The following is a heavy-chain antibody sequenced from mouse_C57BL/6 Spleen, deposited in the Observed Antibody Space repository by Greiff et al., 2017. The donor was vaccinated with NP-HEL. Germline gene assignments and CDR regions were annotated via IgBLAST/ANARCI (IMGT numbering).Heavy chain of an antibody. CDR2: ISSGSSTI. J-gene: IGHJ3*01. CDR1: GFTFSDYG. V-gene: IGHV5-17*01. CDR3: ARKDYGSSYGAY. D-gene: IGHD1-1*01. Sequence: DVQLVESGGGLVKPGGSLKLSCAASGFTFSDYGMHWVRQAPEKGLEWVAYISSGSSTIYYADTVKGRFTISRDNAKNTLFLQMTSLRSEDTAMYYCARKDYGSSYGAYWGQGTLVTVSA.